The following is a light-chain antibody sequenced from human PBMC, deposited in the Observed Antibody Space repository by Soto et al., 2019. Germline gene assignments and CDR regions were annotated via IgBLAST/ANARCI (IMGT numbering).Light chain of an antibody. V-gene: IGLV2-8*01. CDR2: EVT. J-gene: IGLJ7*01. CDR3: CSYGGSRAV. CDR1: SSDVGAYKY. Sequence: QSVLTQPPSASGSPGQSVTISCTGTSSDVGAYKYVSWYQQYPGKAPKLMIYEVTKRPSGVPDRFSGSKSGNTASLTVSGLQAEDEADYYCCSYGGSRAVFGGGTQLTVL.